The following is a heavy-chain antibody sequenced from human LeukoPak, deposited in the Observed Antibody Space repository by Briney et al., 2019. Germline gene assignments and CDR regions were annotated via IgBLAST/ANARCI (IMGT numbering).Heavy chain of an antibody. CDR2: IYTSGST. D-gene: IGHD3-10*01. J-gene: IGHJ3*02. CDR3: ARRSTVVRGVIIGRDAFDI. CDR1: GGSITSYY. V-gene: IGHV4-4*08. Sequence: SETLSLTCTVSGGSITSYYRSWIRQPPGKGLEWIGRIYTSGSTNYNPSLKSRVTISVDTSKNQFSLKLSSVTAADTAVYYCARRSTVVRGVIIGRDAFDIWGQGTMVTVSS.